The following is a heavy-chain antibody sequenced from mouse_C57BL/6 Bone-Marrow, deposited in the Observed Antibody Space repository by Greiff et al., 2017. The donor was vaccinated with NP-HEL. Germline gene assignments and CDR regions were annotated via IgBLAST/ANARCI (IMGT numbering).Heavy chain of an antibody. CDR1: GYAFTNYL. Sequence: VQLQESGAELVRPGTSVKVSCKASGYAFTNYLIEWVKQRPGQGLEWIGVINPGSGGTNYNEKFKGKATLTADKSSSTAYMQLSSLTSEDSAVYFCARRGYGNYEGSMDYWGQGTSVTVSS. V-gene: IGHV1-54*01. CDR3: ARRGYGNYEGSMDY. J-gene: IGHJ4*01. D-gene: IGHD2-1*01. CDR2: INPGSGGT.